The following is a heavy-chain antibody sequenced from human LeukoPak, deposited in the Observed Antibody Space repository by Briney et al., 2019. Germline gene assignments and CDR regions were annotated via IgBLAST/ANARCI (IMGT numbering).Heavy chain of an antibody. CDR2: ISGGTT. D-gene: IGHD6-19*01. CDR1: GFTIGDYP. J-gene: IGHJ4*02. V-gene: IGHV3-49*03. Sequence: GGSLRLSGTASGFTIGDYPMSWFRQAPGKGLECIGNISGGTTEYAASVKGRFTISRDDSTSIAYLQMNSLTTEDTAVYYCSRGSGWLSVYWGQGTLVTVSS. CDR3: SRGSGWLSVY.